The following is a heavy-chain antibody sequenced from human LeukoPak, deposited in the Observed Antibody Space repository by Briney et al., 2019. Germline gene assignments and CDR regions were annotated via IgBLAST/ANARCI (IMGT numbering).Heavy chain of an antibody. V-gene: IGHV3-11*01. CDR2: ISSSGTTI. D-gene: IGHD3-10*01. Sequence: GGSLRLSCAASGFTFSDYYMTWIRQTPGKGLEWLSYISSSGTTIYSADSVKGRLTISRDNAKNSLYLQMNSLRAEDTAVYYCARGLVRGVIAPYYYYAMDVWGQGTTVTVSS. CDR1: GFTFSDYY. J-gene: IGHJ6*02. CDR3: ARGLVRGVIAPYYYYAMDV.